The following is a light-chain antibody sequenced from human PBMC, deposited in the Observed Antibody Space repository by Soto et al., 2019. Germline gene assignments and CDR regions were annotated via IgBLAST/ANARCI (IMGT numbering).Light chain of an antibody. CDR2: GAS. Sequence: EIVMTQSPATLSVSPGERATLSCRASQSVSGNLAWYQQKPRQAPRLLIYGASTRATGIPARFSGSGSGTAFTLTISSLQSEDFAVYYCQQYNNWPPTFGQGTKVEIK. J-gene: IGKJ1*01. CDR3: QQYNNWPPT. CDR1: QSVSGN. V-gene: IGKV3D-15*01.